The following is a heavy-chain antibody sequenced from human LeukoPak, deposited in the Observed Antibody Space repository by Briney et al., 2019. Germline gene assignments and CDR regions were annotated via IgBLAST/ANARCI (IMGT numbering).Heavy chain of an antibody. J-gene: IGHJ3*02. Sequence: GGSLRLSCAASGFTFRNHWMHWVRQASGKGLEWVGRIRSKANSYATAYAASVKGRFTISRDDSKNTAYLQMNSLKTEDTAVYYCTRPTNAFDIWGQGTMVTVSS. CDR2: IRSKANSYAT. CDR3: TRPTNAFDI. V-gene: IGHV3-73*01. CDR1: GFTFRNHW.